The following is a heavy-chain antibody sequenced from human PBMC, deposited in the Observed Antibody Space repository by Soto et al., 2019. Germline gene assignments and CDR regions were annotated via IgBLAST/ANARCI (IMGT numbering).Heavy chain of an antibody. Sequence: SETLSLTCTVSGGSISSYYWSWIRQPPGKGLEWIGYIYYSGSTNYNPSLKSRVTISVDTSKNQFSLKLSSVTAADTAVYYCAREGGSPYFDYWGQGTLVTVSS. V-gene: IGHV4-59*01. CDR2: IYYSGST. CDR3: AREGGSPYFDY. J-gene: IGHJ4*02. D-gene: IGHD1-26*01. CDR1: GGSISSYY.